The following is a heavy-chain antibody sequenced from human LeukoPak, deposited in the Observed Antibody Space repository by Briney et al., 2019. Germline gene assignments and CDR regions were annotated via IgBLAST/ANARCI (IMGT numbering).Heavy chain of an antibody. V-gene: IGHV1-2*02. J-gene: IGHJ5*02. D-gene: IGHD4-17*01. CDR2: INPNSGGT. Sequence: GASVKVSFKSSVYTFTCYYMHWARQAPGQGREWMGWINPNSGGTNYAQKFQGRVTMTRDTSISTAYMELSRLRSDDTAVYYCARGASGVYTVTTSWFDPWGQGTLVTVSS. CDR3: ARGASGVYTVTTSWFDP. CDR1: VYTFTCYY.